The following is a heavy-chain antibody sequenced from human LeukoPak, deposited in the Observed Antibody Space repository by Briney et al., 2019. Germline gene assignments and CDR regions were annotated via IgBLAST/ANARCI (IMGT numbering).Heavy chain of an antibody. J-gene: IGHJ4*02. D-gene: IGHD3-10*01. CDR3: ARDFGRYFFDY. Sequence: GGSLRLSCAASGFTFSSYSMNWVRQAPGKGLEWVSSISSSSSYIYYADSVKGRFTISRDNAKDSLYLQMNSLRAEDTAVYYCARDFGRYFFDYWGQGTLVTVSS. CDR2: ISSSSSYI. CDR1: GFTFSSYS. V-gene: IGHV3-21*01.